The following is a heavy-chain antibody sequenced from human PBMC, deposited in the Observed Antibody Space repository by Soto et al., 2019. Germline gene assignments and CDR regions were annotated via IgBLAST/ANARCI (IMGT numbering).Heavy chain of an antibody. V-gene: IGHV3-30*02. CDR3: AQDGQQTSTFAFDM. CDR2: IRYDESDK. J-gene: IGHJ3*02. Sequence: QVQLVESGGGVVQPGRSLRLSCAASGFTFSRFNMHWVRQVPGTGLEWVAFIRYDESDKYYVDSVKGRFTISRDNSKNALYLHMDSLRAEDTAMYYCAQDGQQTSTFAFDMWGHGTIVTVSS. D-gene: IGHD6-13*01. CDR1: GFTFSRFN.